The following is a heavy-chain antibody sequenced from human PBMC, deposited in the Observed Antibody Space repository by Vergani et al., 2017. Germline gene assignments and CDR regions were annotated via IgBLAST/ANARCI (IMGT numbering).Heavy chain of an antibody. CDR3: ARRKRDQFGVVTYNWFDP. CDR1: GGSISSGGYS. D-gene: IGHD3-3*01. V-gene: IGHV4-30-2*01. J-gene: IGHJ5*02. Sequence: QLQLQESGPGLVKPSETLSLTCTVSGGSISSGGYSWSWIRQPPGKGLEWIGYIYHSGSTYYNPSLKSRVTISVDRSKNQFSLKLSSVTAADTAVYYCARRKRDQFGVVTYNWFDPWGQGTLVTVSS. CDR2: IYHSGST.